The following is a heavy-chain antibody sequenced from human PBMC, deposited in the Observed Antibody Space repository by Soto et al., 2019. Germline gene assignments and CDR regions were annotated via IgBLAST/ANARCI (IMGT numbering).Heavy chain of an antibody. V-gene: IGHV3-33*01. J-gene: IGHJ4*02. Sequence: PGGSLRLSCAASGFTFSSYGMHWVRQAPGKGLEWVAVIWYDGSNKYYADSVKGRFTISRDNSKNTLYLQMNSLRAEDTAVYYCARDGQQQLVTFDYWGQGTLVTVSS. CDR1: GFTFSSYG. CDR2: IWYDGSNK. D-gene: IGHD6-13*01. CDR3: ARDGQQQLVTFDY.